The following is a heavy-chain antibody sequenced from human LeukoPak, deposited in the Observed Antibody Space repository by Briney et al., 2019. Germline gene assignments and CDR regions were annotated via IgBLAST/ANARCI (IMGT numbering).Heavy chain of an antibody. CDR1: GFTFSSYA. D-gene: IGHD2-2*01. V-gene: IGHV4-59*01. Sequence: GSLRLSCAASGFTFSSYAMSWIRQPPGKGLEWIGYIYYSGSTNYNPSLKSRVTISVDTSKNQFSLKLSSVTAADTAVYYCARVGVDIVVVPAAIRYYFDYWGQGTLVTVSS. CDR3: ARVGVDIVVVPAAIRYYFDY. J-gene: IGHJ4*02. CDR2: IYYSGST.